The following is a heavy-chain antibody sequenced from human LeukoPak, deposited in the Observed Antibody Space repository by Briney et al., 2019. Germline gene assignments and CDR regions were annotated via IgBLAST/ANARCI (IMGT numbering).Heavy chain of an antibody. J-gene: IGHJ4*02. CDR3: ARGPISSGTYYVNY. CDR2: INPNSGGT. Sequence: ASVKVSCKASGYTFTGYYMHWVRQAPGQGLEWMGWINPNSGGTNYAQKFQGRVTMTRDTSISTAYMELSRLRSDDTAVYYCARGPISSGTYYVNYWGQGTLVTVSS. V-gene: IGHV1-2*02. CDR1: GYTFTGYY. D-gene: IGHD3-10*01.